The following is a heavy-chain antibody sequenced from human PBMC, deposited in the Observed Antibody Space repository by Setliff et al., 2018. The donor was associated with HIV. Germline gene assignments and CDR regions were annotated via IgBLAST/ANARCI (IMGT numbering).Heavy chain of an antibody. J-gene: IGHJ4*02. CDR2: INHSGST. V-gene: IGHV4-34*01. CDR1: GGSFSGYY. CDR3: ARDRGILSNWLYYFDS. D-gene: IGHD6-13*01. Sequence: PSETLSLTCAVYGGSFSGYYWSWIRQSPGKGLDWIGEINHSGSTNYSPSLKSRVTISVDTSKNQFSLNLNSVTAVDTALYYCARDRGILSNWLYYFDSWGQGTLVTVSS.